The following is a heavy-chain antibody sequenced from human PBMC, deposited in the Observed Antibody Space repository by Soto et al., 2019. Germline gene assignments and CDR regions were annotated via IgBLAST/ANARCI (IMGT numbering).Heavy chain of an antibody. Sequence: QVQLVESGGGVVKPGRSLRLSCAASGFTFSSYGMHWVRQAPGKGLEWVSVISYDGSNKYYADCVKGRFSISRDNSMNTLYLQMNSLTADDTAVYYCAKHHLRSGILVVPAPLLYLGQGTLVTVSS. CDR3: AKHHLRSGILVVPAPLLY. CDR2: ISYDGSNK. D-gene: IGHD2-2*01. V-gene: IGHV3-30*18. CDR1: GFTFSSYG. J-gene: IGHJ4*02.